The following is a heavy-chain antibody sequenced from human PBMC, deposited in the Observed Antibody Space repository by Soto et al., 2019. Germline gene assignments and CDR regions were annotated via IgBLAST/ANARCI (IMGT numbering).Heavy chain of an antibody. CDR1: GGSISSSGYY. Sequence: SETLSLTCSVPGGSISSSGYYWGWIRQPPGKGLEWIGCIYYSGVTHYNPSLKSRATVSVDTSQNQFSLKLSSVTAADTAVYYCARRAHGYPTNWFDPWGQGTLVTVSS. V-gene: IGHV4-39*01. CDR3: ARRAHGYPTNWFDP. D-gene: IGHD3-22*01. CDR2: IYYSGVT. J-gene: IGHJ5*02.